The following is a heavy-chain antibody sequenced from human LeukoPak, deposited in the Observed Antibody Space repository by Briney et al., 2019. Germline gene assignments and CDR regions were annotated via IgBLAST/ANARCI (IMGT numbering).Heavy chain of an antibody. V-gene: IGHV4-39*07. J-gene: IGHJ4*02. CDR2: IYYSGST. Sequence: SETLSLTCTVSGGSISSYYWDWIRQPPGKGLEWIGSIYYSGSTYYNPSLKSRVTISVDTSKNQFSLKLSSVTAADTAVYYCARDQLSYGVPGLWGQGTLVTVSS. D-gene: IGHD4-17*01. CDR3: ARDQLSYGVPGL. CDR1: GGSISSYY.